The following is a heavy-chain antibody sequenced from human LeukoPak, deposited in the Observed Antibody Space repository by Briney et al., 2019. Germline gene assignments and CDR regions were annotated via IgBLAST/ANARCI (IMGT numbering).Heavy chain of an antibody. Sequence: ASVKVSCKASGYTFTSYYMHWVRQAPGQGLEWMGIINPSGGSTSYAQKFQGRVTMTRDTSISTAYMELSRLRSDDTAVYYCARFHGNMFSFDYWGQGTLVTVSS. CDR3: ARFHGNMFSFDY. CDR1: GYTFTSYY. V-gene: IGHV1-46*01. D-gene: IGHD3-10*02. CDR2: INPSGGST. J-gene: IGHJ4*02.